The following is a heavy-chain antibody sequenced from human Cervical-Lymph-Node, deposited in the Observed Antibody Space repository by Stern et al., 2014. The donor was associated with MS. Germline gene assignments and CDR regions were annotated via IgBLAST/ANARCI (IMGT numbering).Heavy chain of an antibody. D-gene: IGHD2-21*02. CDR3: ARIPRGVVTAIDYYGMDV. CDR1: GFSLSTSGMC. J-gene: IGHJ6*02. V-gene: IGHV2-70*01. CDR2: IDWDDDK. Sequence: QITLKESGPALVKPTQTLTLTCTFSGFSLSTSGMCVSWIRQPPGKALEWLALIDWDDDKYYSTSLKTRLPIPKDTSKNQVVLTMTNMDPVDTATYYCARIPRGVVTAIDYYGMDVWGQGTTVTVSS.